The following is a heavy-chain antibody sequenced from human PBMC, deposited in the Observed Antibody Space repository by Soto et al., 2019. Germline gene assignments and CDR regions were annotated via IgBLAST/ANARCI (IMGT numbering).Heavy chain of an antibody. D-gene: IGHD1-26*01. CDR3: ARHPVGATFLGWFDP. Sequence: QVQLVQSGAEVKKPGSSVKVSCKASGGTFSSYAISWVRQAPGQGLEGMGGIIPIFGTANYAQKFQGRVTITADESTSTAYRELSSLRSEDTAVYYCARHPVGATFLGWFDPWGQGTLVTVSS. J-gene: IGHJ5*02. CDR2: IIPIFGTA. CDR1: GGTFSSYA. V-gene: IGHV1-69*01.